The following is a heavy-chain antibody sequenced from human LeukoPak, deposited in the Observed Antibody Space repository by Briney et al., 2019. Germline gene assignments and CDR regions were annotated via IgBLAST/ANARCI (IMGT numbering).Heavy chain of an antibody. Sequence: PGGSLRLSCAASGFTFSSYAMSWVREAPGKGLEWVSAISGSGGSTYYADSVKGRFTISRDNSKNTLYLQMNSLRAEDTAVYYCARIYGDYSNFDYWGQGTLVTVSS. V-gene: IGHV3-23*01. D-gene: IGHD4-17*01. J-gene: IGHJ4*02. CDR1: GFTFSSYA. CDR3: ARIYGDYSNFDY. CDR2: ISGSGGST.